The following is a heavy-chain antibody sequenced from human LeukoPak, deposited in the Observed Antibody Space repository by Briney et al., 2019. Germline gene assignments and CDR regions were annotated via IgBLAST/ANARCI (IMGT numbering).Heavy chain of an antibody. CDR2: IVVGSGNT. D-gene: IGHD1-26*01. CDR1: GFTFTSSA. CDR3: AADRWIVGATTPFDY. J-gene: IGHJ4*02. Sequence: SAKVSCKASGFTFTSSAVQWVRQARGQRLEWIGWIVVGSGNTNYAQKFQERVTITRDMSTSTAYMELSSLRSEDTAVYYCAADRWIVGATTPFDYWGQGTLVTVSS. V-gene: IGHV1-58*01.